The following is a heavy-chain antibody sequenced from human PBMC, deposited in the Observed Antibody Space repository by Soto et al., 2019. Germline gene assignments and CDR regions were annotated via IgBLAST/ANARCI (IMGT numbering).Heavy chain of an antibody. CDR1: GFRFSTYN. D-gene: IGHD2-15*01. CDR2: ISTTSFTI. V-gene: IGHV3-48*02. CDR3: ARDRCYDGTCYSASDS. Sequence: PVGSLRLSCAASGFRFSTYNMDWVRQAPGKGPEWIAHISTTSFTIYYADSVKGRFTISRDNDRNSLYLEMNSLRDEDTAVYYCARDRCYDGTCYSASDSWGQGTLVTVSS. J-gene: IGHJ5*01.